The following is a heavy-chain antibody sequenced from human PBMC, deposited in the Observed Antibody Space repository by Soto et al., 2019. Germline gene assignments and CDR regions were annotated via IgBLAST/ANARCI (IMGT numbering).Heavy chain of an antibody. CDR2: IYYSGNT. D-gene: IGHD6-19*01. J-gene: IGHJ3*02. CDR3: ARDRGQQWPHNAIDI. V-gene: IGHV4-59*01. CDR1: GDSISNYY. Sequence: PSETLSLTCTVSGDSISNYYWSWIRQPPGKGLEWIGYIYYSGNTNYNPSLKSRVTISVDTSKNQFSLKLRSVTAADTAVYYCARDRGQQWPHNAIDIWGKETMLSLSS.